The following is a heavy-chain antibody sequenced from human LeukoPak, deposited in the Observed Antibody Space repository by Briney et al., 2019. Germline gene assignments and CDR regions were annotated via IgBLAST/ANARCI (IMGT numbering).Heavy chain of an antibody. J-gene: IGHJ4*02. CDR1: GGSVSSTNW. CDR2: VHLDGRT. D-gene: IGHD6-25*01. CDR3: AGEGGFYRPLDY. V-gene: IGHV4-4*02. Sequence: SETLSLTCGVSGGSVSSTNWWTWIRQPPGKGLEWIGEVHLDGRTNFNPSLKSRLTMSVDLSENHVSLKLTSVTAADTAVYYCAGEGGFYRPLDYSGQGTLVTVSS.